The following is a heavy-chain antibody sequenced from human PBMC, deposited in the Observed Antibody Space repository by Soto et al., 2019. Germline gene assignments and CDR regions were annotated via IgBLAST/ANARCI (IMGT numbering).Heavy chain of an antibody. CDR3: VRNIGYCRHVGCQGDAYDI. CDR1: GFTFTSHW. Sequence: EVQLVESGGGLVQPGGSLRLSCAASGFTFTSHWMTWVRQAPGKGLEWVANIKKDGSETHYVDSVKGRFTISRDNAKNEVYLTMNSMRAEDPAMFSCVRNIGYCRHVGCQGDAYDIWGQGTMVTVSS. D-gene: IGHD2-15*01. CDR2: IKKDGSET. V-gene: IGHV3-7*04. J-gene: IGHJ3*02.